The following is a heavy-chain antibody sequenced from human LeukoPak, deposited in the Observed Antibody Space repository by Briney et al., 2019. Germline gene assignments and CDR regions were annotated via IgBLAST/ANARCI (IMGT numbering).Heavy chain of an antibody. Sequence: GESLKISCKGSGYSFTNYWIGWVRQMPGKGLEWMGIIYPGDSDTRYSPSFQGQDTISADKSIRTAYLQWSSLKASDTAMYYCARLGVAVPAASQYGIGWFDPWGQGTLVTVSS. CDR2: IYPGDSDT. V-gene: IGHV5-51*01. CDR3: ARLGVAVPAASQYGIGWFDP. CDR1: GYSFTNYW. D-gene: IGHD2-2*01. J-gene: IGHJ5*02.